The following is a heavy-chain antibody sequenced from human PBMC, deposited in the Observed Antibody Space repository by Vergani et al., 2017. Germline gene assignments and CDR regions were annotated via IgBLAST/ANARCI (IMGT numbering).Heavy chain of an antibody. J-gene: IGHJ4*02. D-gene: IGHD3-10*01. CDR3: ATGGITMVRGVVY. CDR1: GFTFSSYE. CDR2: ISSSGSTL. Sequence: EVQLVESGGGLVQPGGSLRLSCAASGFTFSSYEMNWVRQAPGKGLEWVSYISSSGSTLYYADSVKGRFTISRDNAKNSLYLQMNSLRAEDTAVYYCATGGITMVRGVVYWGQGTLVTVSS. V-gene: IGHV3-48*03.